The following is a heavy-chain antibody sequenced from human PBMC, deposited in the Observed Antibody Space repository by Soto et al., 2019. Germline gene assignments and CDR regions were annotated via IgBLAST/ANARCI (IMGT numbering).Heavy chain of an antibody. V-gene: IGHV1-46*01. CDR3: ARAGINWLDP. CDR2: INPSDGRT. Sequence: QVQLVQSGPEVKKPGASVKLSYKASGYVFTSFHMHWVRQAPGQGLEWMGLINPSDGRTQYAQKFQGRVTMTSDTSTTTVYMVLNTLRSEDTAVYYCARAGINWLDPWGQGTQLTVSA. J-gene: IGHJ5*02. D-gene: IGHD6-13*01. CDR1: GYVFTSFH.